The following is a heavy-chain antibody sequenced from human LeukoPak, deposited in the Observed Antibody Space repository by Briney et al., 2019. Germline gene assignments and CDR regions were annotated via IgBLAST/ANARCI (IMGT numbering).Heavy chain of an antibody. CDR2: ISGYNGYT. J-gene: IGHJ4*02. CDR1: GYTFTRYA. D-gene: IGHD3-10*01. CDR3: ARGQSNRLLWVGESLSNITPFAY. Sequence: ASVKVSCKASGYTFTRYAIRWVRQAPGQGLEWMGWISGYNGYTKNAQKFHGRVTMTTDTSTSTANMELRSLRSDDTAVYYCARGQSNRLLWVGESLSNITPFAYWGQGTLVTVSS. V-gene: IGHV1-18*01.